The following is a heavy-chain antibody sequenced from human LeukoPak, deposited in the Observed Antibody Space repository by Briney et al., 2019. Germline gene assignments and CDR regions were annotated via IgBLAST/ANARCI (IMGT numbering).Heavy chain of an antibody. CDR3: TRGGLSYDFWSAYYGY. Sequence: GGSLRLSCAASAFTFSDYYMSWIRQAPGKGLEWLSYISTSGSTIYYADSVKGRLTISRDNAKNSLYLQMNSLRAEDTAVYYCTRGGLSYDFWSAYYGYWGQGTLVTVSS. CDR1: AFTFSDYY. D-gene: IGHD3-3*01. V-gene: IGHV3-11*01. J-gene: IGHJ4*02. CDR2: ISTSGSTI.